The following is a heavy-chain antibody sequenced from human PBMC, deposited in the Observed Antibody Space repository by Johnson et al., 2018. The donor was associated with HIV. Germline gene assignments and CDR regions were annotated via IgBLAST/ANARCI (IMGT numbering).Heavy chain of an antibody. V-gene: IGHV3-72*01. CDR3: AKDLGDGYNRWSGLDI. CDR2: TRNKANRYTT. D-gene: IGHD5-24*01. CDR1: GFTFSDHY. Sequence: VQLVESGGGLVQPGGSLRLSCAASGFTFSDHYMDWVRQAPGQGLEWVGRTRNKANRYTTEYAASVQGSFTIPRDDSKNSLYLQMNSLKTEDTAVYYCAKDLGDGYNRWSGLDIWGQGTMVTVSP. J-gene: IGHJ3*02.